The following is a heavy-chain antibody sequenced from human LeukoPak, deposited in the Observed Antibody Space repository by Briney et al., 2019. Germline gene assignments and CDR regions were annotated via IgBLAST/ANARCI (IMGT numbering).Heavy chain of an antibody. CDR2: IHTSGRT. CDR3: ARGVTYYYDSSGYLY. D-gene: IGHD3-22*01. CDR1: GGSISSGSYY. V-gene: IGHV4-61*02. Sequence: SETLSLTCTVSGGSISSGSYYWSWIRQPAGKELEWIVRIHTSGRTNYNPSLKSRVTISVDTSKNQFSLELTSVTAADTAVYYCARGVTYYYDSSGYLYWGQGTLVTVSS. J-gene: IGHJ4*02.